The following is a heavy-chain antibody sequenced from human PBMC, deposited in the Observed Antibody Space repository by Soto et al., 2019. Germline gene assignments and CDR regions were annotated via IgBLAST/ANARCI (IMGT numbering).Heavy chain of an antibody. Sequence: SETLSLTCSISGASISSDDYYWSWFRQPPGKGLEWIGYISYYNPSLKSRITISVDTSKTQFSLILSSVTAADTAVFYCAREVNNYYGMDVWGRGTTVTVSS. V-gene: IGHV4-30-4*01. CDR1: GASISSDDYY. CDR3: AREVNNYYGMDV. CDR2: IS. J-gene: IGHJ6*02.